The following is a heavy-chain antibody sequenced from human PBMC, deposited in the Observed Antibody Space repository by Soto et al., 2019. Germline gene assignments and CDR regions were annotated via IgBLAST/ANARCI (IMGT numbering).Heavy chain of an antibody. CDR3: AHGIGMVRRVVVPDY. Sequence: QITLKESGPTLVNPTQTLTLTCSFSGFSLSTTAVGVGWIRQPPGKALEWLALIYWNEDKRYSPSLKSRLTIXXDXSXXQVVLTMTTMDPVDTATYYCAHGIGMVRRVVVPDYWGQGTLVTVSS. CDR2: IYWNEDK. V-gene: IGHV2-5*01. J-gene: IGHJ4*02. CDR1: GFSLSTTAVG. D-gene: IGHD3-10*01.